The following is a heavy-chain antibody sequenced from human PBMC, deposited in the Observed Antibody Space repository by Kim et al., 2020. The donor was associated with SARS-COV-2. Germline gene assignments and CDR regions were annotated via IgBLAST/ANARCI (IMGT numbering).Heavy chain of an antibody. J-gene: IGHJ4*02. V-gene: IGHV3-30*02. D-gene: IGHD5-18*01. Sequence: YADSVKGRFTISRDNSKNTLYLQMNSLGAEDTAVYYCAKVGAGYTYGFDYWGQGTLVTVSS. CDR3: AKVGAGYTYGFDY.